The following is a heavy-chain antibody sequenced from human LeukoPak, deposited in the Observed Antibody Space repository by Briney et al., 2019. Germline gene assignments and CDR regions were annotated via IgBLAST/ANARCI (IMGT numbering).Heavy chain of an antibody. D-gene: IGHD5-12*01. J-gene: IGHJ5*02. CDR1: GYTFTSYA. Sequence: ASVKVSCKASGYTFTSYAMHWVRQAPGQRLEWMGWINAGNGNTKYSQEFQGRVTITRDTSASTAYMELSRLRSDDTAVYYCARDSGYDVLSDWFDPWGQGTLVTVSS. V-gene: IGHV1-3*01. CDR2: INAGNGNT. CDR3: ARDSGYDVLSDWFDP.